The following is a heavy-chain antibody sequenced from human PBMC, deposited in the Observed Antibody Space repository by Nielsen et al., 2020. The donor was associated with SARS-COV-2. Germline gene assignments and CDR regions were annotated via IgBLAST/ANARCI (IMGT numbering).Heavy chain of an antibody. J-gene: IGHJ4*02. Sequence: ESLKISCAASGFTVSSNYMSWVRQAPGKGLEWVSVIYSGGSTYYADSVKGRFTISRDNSKNTLYLQMNSLRAEDTAVYYCARATWELLDYWGQGTLVTVSS. CDR2: IYSGGST. CDR3: ARATWELLDY. V-gene: IGHV3-53*01. D-gene: IGHD1-26*01. CDR1: GFTVSSNY.